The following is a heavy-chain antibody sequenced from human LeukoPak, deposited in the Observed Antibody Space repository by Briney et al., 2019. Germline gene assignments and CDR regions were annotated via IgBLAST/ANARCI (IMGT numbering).Heavy chain of an antibody. CDR1: GGSISSYY. V-gene: IGHV4-34*01. Sequence: SETLSLTCTVSGGSISSYYWSWIRQPPGKGLEWIGEINHSGSTNYNPSLKSRVTISVDTSKNQFSLKLSSVTAADTAVYYCASRHYDFWSGTPPDVWGQGTTVTVSS. D-gene: IGHD3-3*01. CDR3: ASRHYDFWSGTPPDV. J-gene: IGHJ6*02. CDR2: INHSGST.